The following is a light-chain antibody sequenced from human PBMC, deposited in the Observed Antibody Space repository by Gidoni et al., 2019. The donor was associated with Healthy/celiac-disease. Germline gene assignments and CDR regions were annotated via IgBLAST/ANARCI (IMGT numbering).Light chain of an antibody. CDR2: KES. V-gene: IGLV3-25*03. CDR3: QSADSSGTVWV. Sequence: SYELTQQTSVTVSPGQTARITCSGYAFPKKYAYWYQQKPGQAPMLVIYKESERPSGIPERFSGSSSGTTVTLTISGVQAEDEADYYCQSADSSGTVWVFGGGTKLTVL. J-gene: IGLJ3*02. CDR1: AFPKKY.